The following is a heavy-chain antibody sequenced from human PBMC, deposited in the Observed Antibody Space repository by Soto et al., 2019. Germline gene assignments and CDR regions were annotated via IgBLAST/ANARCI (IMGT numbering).Heavy chain of an antibody. V-gene: IGHV3-23*01. J-gene: IGHJ6*03. CDR3: AKDPAIPYYGSGRPSYMDV. CDR2: ISGSGGST. D-gene: IGHD3-10*01. Sequence: GGSLRLSCAASGFTFSSYAMSWVRQAPGKGLEWVSAISGSGGSTYYADSVKGRFTISRDNSKNTLYLQMNSLRAEDTAVYYCAKDPAIPYYGSGRPSYMDVWGKGTTVTVSS. CDR1: GFTFSSYA.